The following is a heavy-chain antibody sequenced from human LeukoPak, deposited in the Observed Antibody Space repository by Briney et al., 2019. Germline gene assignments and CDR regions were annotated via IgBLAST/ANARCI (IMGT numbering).Heavy chain of an antibody. D-gene: IGHD3-10*01. Sequence: GGSLRLSCAASGFTFSSYGMSWVRQAPGKGLEWVSAISGSGDSTYYADSVKGRFTISRDNSKNTLYLQMNSLRAEDTAVYYCAKVGSITMVRGALGHWGQGTLVTVSS. CDR3: AKVGSITMVRGALGH. J-gene: IGHJ4*02. V-gene: IGHV3-23*01. CDR1: GFTFSSYG. CDR2: ISGSGDST.